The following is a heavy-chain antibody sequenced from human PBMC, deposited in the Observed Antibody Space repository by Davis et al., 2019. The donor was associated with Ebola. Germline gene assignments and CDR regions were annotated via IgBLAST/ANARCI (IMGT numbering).Heavy chain of an antibody. J-gene: IGHJ4*02. CDR3: VKDLGSRDGYNWIYFDY. CDR2: IGTAGDT. V-gene: IGHV3-13*01. D-gene: IGHD5-24*01. CDR1: GFTFSSYD. Sequence: PGGSLRLSCAASGFTFSSYDMHWVRHATGKGLEWVSAIGTAGDTYYPGSVKGRFTISRENAKNSLYLQMNSLRAGDTAVYYCVKDLGSRDGYNWIYFDYWGQGTLVTVSS.